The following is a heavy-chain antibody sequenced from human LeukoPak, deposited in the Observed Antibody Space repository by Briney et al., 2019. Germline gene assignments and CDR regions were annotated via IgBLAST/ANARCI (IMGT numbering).Heavy chain of an antibody. Sequence: GGSLRLSCAASGFTFSSYSMNWVRQAPGKGLEWVSYISSSGSTIYYADSVKGRFTISSDNAKNSLYLHMNSLRAEDTAIYYCALPHYYDSEGASDMDLWGKGTTVTISS. CDR1: GFTFSSYS. CDR3: ALPHYYDSEGASDMDL. J-gene: IGHJ6*03. V-gene: IGHV3-48*04. CDR2: ISSSGSTI. D-gene: IGHD3-10*01.